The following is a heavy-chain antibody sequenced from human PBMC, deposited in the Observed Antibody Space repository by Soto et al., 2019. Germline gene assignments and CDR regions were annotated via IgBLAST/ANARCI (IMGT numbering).Heavy chain of an antibody. CDR3: ARGGNCSSTSCYRPYYYGMDV. Sequence: EASVKVSCKASGYTFTGYYMHWVRQAPGQGLEWMGWINPNSGGTNYAQKFQGWVTMTRDTSISTAYMELSRLRSDDTAVYYCARGGNCSSTSCYRPYYYGMDVWGQGTTVTVSS. CDR2: INPNSGGT. V-gene: IGHV1-2*04. J-gene: IGHJ6*02. CDR1: GYTFTGYY. D-gene: IGHD2-2*02.